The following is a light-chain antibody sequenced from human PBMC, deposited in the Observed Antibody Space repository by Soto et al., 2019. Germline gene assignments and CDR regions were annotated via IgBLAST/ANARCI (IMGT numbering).Light chain of an antibody. J-gene: IGLJ2*01. CDR2: DVS. Sequence: QAVLTQPASVSGSPGQSITISCTGTSSDVGGYNYVSWYQQHPGKAPKLMIYDVSNRPSGVSNRFSGSKSGNTASLTISGLQAEDEADYYCSSYTSSSTLVFSGGTQLTGL. V-gene: IGLV2-14*01. CDR1: SSDVGGYNY. CDR3: SSYTSSSTLV.